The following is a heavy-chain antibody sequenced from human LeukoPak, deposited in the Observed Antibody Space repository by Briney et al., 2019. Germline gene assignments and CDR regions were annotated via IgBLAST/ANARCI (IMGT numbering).Heavy chain of an antibody. Sequence: SETLSLTCAVYGGSLSGYYWSWIRQPPGKGLEWIGDINHSGGTNYNPSLKSRVTISIDTSKNHFSLKLSSVTAADTAVYYCARYYYDSSGYYAEYFQYWGQGTLVTVSS. V-gene: IGHV4-34*01. CDR1: GGSLSGYY. CDR2: INHSGGT. D-gene: IGHD3-22*01. J-gene: IGHJ1*01. CDR3: ARYYYDSSGYYAEYFQY.